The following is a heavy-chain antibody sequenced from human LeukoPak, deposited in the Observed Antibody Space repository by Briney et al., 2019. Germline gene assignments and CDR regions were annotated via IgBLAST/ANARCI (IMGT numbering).Heavy chain of an antibody. V-gene: IGHV1-69*05. CDR1: GGTFSKYA. CDR3: ARAQAGNYDWPLDL. CDR2: IIPFLDTS. J-gene: IGHJ5*02. Sequence: ASVKVSCKASGGTFSKYALSWVRQAPGQGLEWMGAIIPFLDTSNYPPKFQDRVTITTDESTSTAYMDLSSLRSDNTAVYYCARAQAGNYDWPLDLWGQGTLVTVSS. D-gene: IGHD5-12*01.